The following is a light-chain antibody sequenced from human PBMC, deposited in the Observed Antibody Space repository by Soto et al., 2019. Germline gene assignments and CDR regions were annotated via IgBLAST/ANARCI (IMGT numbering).Light chain of an antibody. CDR1: SSDVGAYNY. J-gene: IGLJ3*02. CDR2: DVS. V-gene: IGLV2-11*01. Sequence: QSALTQPRSVSGSPGQSVTISCTGTSSDVGAYNYVSWYQHHPGKAPKVMIYDVSERPSGVPDRFSGSKSDNKASLTISGLQAEEEADYYCCSYAGSYPGVFGGGTKLTVL. CDR3: CSYAGSYPGV.